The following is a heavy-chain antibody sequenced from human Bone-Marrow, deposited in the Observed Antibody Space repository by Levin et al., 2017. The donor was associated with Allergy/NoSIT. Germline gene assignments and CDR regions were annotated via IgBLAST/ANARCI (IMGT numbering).Heavy chain of an antibody. CDR2: IFYSGNT. D-gene: IGHD3-10*01. Sequence: LSLTCSVSGDSISSSSYYWGWIRQPPGKGLEWIGTIFYSGNTYYNPSLKSRVTLSVDTSKNQFSLKLASVTAADTAVYYCAREDASGSFVDYWGQGTLVIVSS. V-gene: IGHV4-39*07. CDR3: AREDASGSFVDY. CDR1: GDSISSSSYY. J-gene: IGHJ4*02.